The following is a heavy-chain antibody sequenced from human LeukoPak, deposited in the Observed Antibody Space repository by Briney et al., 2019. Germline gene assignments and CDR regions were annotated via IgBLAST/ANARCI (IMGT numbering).Heavy chain of an antibody. Sequence: AGESLKISCKGSADSFINYWIGWVRQMSGKGLEWMGIIYPGDSDTRYSPSFQGQVTMSVDESISTAYLQWSSLKASDTAMYYCATHPDYGYWGQGTLVTVSS. V-gene: IGHV5-51*01. CDR1: ADSFINYW. CDR2: IYPGDSDT. CDR3: ATHPDYGY. D-gene: IGHD4-17*01. J-gene: IGHJ4*02.